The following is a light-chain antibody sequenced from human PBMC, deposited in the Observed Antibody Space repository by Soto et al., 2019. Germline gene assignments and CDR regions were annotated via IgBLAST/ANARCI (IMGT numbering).Light chain of an antibody. J-gene: IGKJ2*01. CDR2: DAS. V-gene: IGKV3-11*01. CDR3: QQRSNCPYT. CDR1: QSVSSY. Sequence: EIVLTQSPATLSLSPGERATLSCRASQSVSSYLAWYQQKPGQAPSLLIYDASSRATGSPARFSGSGSATDITITISSLAPEDFAAYYCQQRSNCPYTFGQGTKVEIK.